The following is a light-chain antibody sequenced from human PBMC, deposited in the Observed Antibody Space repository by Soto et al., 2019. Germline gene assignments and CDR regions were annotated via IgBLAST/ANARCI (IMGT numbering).Light chain of an antibody. CDR1: QSVSSSY. CDR3: QQYGSSPLT. J-gene: IGKJ4*01. CDR2: GAS. Sequence: EIVLTQSPGTLSLSPGERVTLSCRASQSVSSSYLAWYQRKPGQAPRLLIYGASSRATGIPDRFSGSGSGTDFTLTISRLEPADLAVYYCQQYGSSPLTFGGGTKVEIK. V-gene: IGKV3-20*01.